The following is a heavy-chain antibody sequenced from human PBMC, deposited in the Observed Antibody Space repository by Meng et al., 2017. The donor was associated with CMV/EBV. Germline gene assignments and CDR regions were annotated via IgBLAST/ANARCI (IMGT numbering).Heavy chain of an antibody. V-gene: IGHV3-30*02. Sequence: SFAASGFTFSRCGMHWVRQAPGKGLAWVAFIRYDGSNKYYADSVKGRFTISRDNSKNTLYLQMNSLSAADTAVYYCAKDQGEVEYYYCWLEYTPDDSYFDYWGQGTLVTVSS. J-gene: IGHJ4*02. CDR1: GFTFSRCG. CDR2: IRYDGSNK. CDR3: AKDQGEVEYYYCWLEYTPDDSYFDY. D-gene: IGHD3/OR15-3a*01.